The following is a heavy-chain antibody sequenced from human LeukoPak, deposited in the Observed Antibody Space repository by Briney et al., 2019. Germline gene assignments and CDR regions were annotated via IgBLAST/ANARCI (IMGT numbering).Heavy chain of an antibody. V-gene: IGHV3-53*04. CDR1: GFTVSSDY. D-gene: IGHD3-10*01. CDR2: IYSSSIT. Sequence: VGSLRLSCAASGFTVSSDYMSWVRQAPGKGLEWVSVIYSSSITSYADSVKGRFTISRHNSKNTLYLQMNSLRADDTAVYYCARGRGAANDAFDIWGQGTMVTVSS. J-gene: IGHJ3*02. CDR3: ARGRGAANDAFDI.